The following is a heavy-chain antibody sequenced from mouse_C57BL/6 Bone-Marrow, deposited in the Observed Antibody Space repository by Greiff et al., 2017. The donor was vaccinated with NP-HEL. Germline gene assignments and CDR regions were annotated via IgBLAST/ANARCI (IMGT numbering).Heavy chain of an antibody. CDR2: IHPNSGST. D-gene: IGHD1-1*01. CDR1: GYTFTSYW. V-gene: IGHV1-64*01. J-gene: IGHJ3*01. CDR3: ARQRKLRSSFAY. Sequence: QVQLQQPGAELVKPGASVKLSCKASGYTFTSYWMHWVKQRPGQGLEWIGMIHPNSGSTNYNEKFKSKATLTVDKSSSTAYMQLSSLTSEDSAVYYCARQRKLRSSFAYWGQGTLVIVSA.